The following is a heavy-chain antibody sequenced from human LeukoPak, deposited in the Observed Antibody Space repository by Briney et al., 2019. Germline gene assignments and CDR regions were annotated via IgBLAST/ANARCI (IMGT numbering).Heavy chain of an antibody. J-gene: IGHJ3*02. CDR1: GGSFSGYY. D-gene: IGHD1-1*01. Sequence: PSETLSLTCAVYGGSFSGYYWSWIRQPPGKGLEWIGYIYTSGSTNYNPSLKSRVTISVDTSKNQFSLKLSSVTAADTAVYFCARDPLSTNDFDIWGQGTMVTVSS. V-gene: IGHV4-59*01. CDR3: ARDPLSTNDFDI. CDR2: IYTSGST.